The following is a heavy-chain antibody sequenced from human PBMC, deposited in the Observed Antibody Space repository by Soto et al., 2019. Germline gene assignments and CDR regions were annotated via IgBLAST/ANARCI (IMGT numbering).Heavy chain of an antibody. CDR1: GGSISSSSYY. J-gene: IGHJ5*02. CDR3: AREVVRVAGTRWFDP. D-gene: IGHD6-19*01. Sequence: PSETLSLTCTVSGGSISSSSYYWGWVRQAPGKGLEWIAYITPTSRAINYADSVRGRFTISRDGARVFLHMNSLGDEDTAVYYCAREVVRVAGTRWFDPWGQGTLVTVSS. CDR2: ITPTSRAI. V-gene: IGHV3-48*02.